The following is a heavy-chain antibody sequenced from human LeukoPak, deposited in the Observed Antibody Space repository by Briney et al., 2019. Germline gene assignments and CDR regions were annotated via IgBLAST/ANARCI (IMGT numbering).Heavy chain of an antibody. V-gene: IGHV3-43*02. CDR1: GTTFEDYS. D-gene: IGHD6-19*01. CDR2: ISGDGGTT. Sequence: GGSLRLSCAASGTTFEDYSMHWVRQAPGKGLEWVSFISGDGGTTYYPDSVKGRFTISRDNSKTSLYLQMNSLRTEDTASYYCAKDQGASGWGAFDYWGQGTLVTVPS. CDR3: AKDQGASGWGAFDY. J-gene: IGHJ4*02.